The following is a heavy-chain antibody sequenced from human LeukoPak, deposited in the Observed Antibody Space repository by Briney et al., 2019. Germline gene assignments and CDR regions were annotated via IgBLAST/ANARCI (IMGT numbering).Heavy chain of an antibody. J-gene: IGHJ6*03. Sequence: SETLSLTCTVSGRSISSYYWSWIRQPAGKGLEWIGRIYTSGSTNYNPSLKSRVTMSVDTSKNQFSLKLSSVTAADTAVYYCARYNWNYYYYYMDVWGKGTTVTVSS. V-gene: IGHV4-4*07. CDR1: GRSISSYY. D-gene: IGHD1-20*01. CDR3: ARYNWNYYYYYMDV. CDR2: IYTSGST.